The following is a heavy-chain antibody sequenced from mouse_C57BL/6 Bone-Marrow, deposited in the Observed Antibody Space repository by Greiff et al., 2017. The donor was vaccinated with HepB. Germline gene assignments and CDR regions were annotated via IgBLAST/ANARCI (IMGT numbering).Heavy chain of an antibody. Sequence: VQLQESGPELVKPGASVKLSCKASGYTSTSYDINWVKQRPGQGLEWIGWIYPRDGSTKYNEKFKGKATLTVDTSSSTAYMELHSLTSEDSAVYVCARRGYDYGAWFAYWGQGTLVTVSA. V-gene: IGHV1-85*01. D-gene: IGHD2-4*01. CDR2: IYPRDGST. J-gene: IGHJ3*01. CDR1: GYTSTSYD. CDR3: ARRGYDYGAWFAY.